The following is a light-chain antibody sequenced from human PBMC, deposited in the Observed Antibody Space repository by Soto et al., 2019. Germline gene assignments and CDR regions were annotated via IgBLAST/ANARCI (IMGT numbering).Light chain of an antibody. V-gene: IGKV1-39*01. J-gene: IGKJ2*02. Sequence: DIQLTLSPSSLCASVGDRVTITCRASQSISTYLNWYQQMPGKAPKLLIYAASTLQSGVPSRFSGGGSGTDFTLTISSLQPEDFAAYFCQQGYSKPRTFGQGTKLEI. CDR2: AAS. CDR3: QQGYSKPRT. CDR1: QSISTY.